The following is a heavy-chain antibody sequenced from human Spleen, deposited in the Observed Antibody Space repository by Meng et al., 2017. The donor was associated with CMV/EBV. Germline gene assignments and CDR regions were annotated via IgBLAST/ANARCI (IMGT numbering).Heavy chain of an antibody. D-gene: IGHD2-2*01. CDR2: IYWDDDK. CDR3: ARRLVRYCSSTSCYGFDY. CDR1: SLTTTGVG. J-gene: IGHJ4*02. V-gene: IGHV2-5*02. Sequence: SLTTTGVGVGWIRPPPGKALEWLALIYWDDDKRYRPSLKNRLTITKDTSKNQVFLTMTNMDPVDTATYYCARRLVRYCSSTSCYGFDYWGQGTLVTVSS.